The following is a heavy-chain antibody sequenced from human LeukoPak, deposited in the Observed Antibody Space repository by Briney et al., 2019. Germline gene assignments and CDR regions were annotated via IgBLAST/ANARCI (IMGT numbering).Heavy chain of an antibody. J-gene: IGHJ4*02. D-gene: IGHD6-19*01. V-gene: IGHV1-2*02. CDR2: INPNSGGT. CDR3: ARGTVAVSPFDY. Sequence: ASVKVSCKASDYTFTSYGINWVRQAPGQGLEWMGWINPNSGGTNYAQKFQGRVTMTRDTSISTAYMELSRLRSDDTAVYYCARGTVAVSPFDYWGQGTLVTVSS. CDR1: DYTFTSYG.